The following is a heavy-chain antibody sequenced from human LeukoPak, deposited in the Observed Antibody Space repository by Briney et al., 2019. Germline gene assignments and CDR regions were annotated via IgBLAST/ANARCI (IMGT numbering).Heavy chain of an antibody. V-gene: IGHV4-34*01. J-gene: IGHJ3*02. CDR3: ARGWDRDYDFDAFDI. D-gene: IGHD3-22*01. CDR2: INHSGST. CDR1: GGSFSGYY. Sequence: SETLSLTCAVYGGSFSGYYWSWIRQPPGKGLEWIGEINHSGSTNYNPSLKSRVTISVDTSKNQFSLKLSSVTAADTAVYYCARGWDRDYDFDAFDIWGQGTMVTVSS.